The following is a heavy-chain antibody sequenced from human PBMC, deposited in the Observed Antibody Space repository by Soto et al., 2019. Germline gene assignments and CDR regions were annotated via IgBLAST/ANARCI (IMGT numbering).Heavy chain of an antibody. Sequence: QITLKESGPTLVKPTQTLTLTCTFSGFSLSTSGVGVGWIRQPPGKALEWLALIYWDDDKRYSPSLKSRLTITKDTSKNQVVLTMTNMDPVDTATYYCAHRFEQQWLDWFDPWGQGTLVTVSS. CDR2: IYWDDDK. CDR1: GFSLSTSGVG. CDR3: AHRFEQQWLDWFDP. J-gene: IGHJ5*02. V-gene: IGHV2-5*02. D-gene: IGHD6-19*01.